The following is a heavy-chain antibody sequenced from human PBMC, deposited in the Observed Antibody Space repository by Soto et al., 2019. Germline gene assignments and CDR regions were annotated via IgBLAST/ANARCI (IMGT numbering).Heavy chain of an antibody. D-gene: IGHD3-10*01. J-gene: IGHJ4*02. CDR1: GFSLSTNGVG. CDR2: IYWDDDK. CDR3: ARRRGFRGITFDY. Sequence: QITLKESGPTLMKPTQTLTLTCTFSGFSLSTNGVGVGWIRQPPGKALEWLALIYWDDDKRYRPSQKSRLIXTXDIXKNQVVLTMTNMDPLDTASYYCARRRGFRGITFDYWGQGMLVTVAS. V-gene: IGHV2-5*02.